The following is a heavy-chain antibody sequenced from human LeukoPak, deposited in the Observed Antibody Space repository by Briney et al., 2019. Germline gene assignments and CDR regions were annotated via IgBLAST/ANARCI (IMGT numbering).Heavy chain of an antibody. CDR3: ARGGSGSSSWYYYYYMDV. D-gene: IGHD6-13*01. J-gene: IGHJ6*03. Sequence: ASVKVSCKASGYTFTSYGISWVRQAPGQGLEWMGWISAYNGNTNYAQKLQGRVTTTTDTSTSTAYMELRSLRSDDTAVYYCARGGSGSSSWYYYYYMDVWGKGTTVTVSS. V-gene: IGHV1-18*01. CDR1: GYTFTSYG. CDR2: ISAYNGNT.